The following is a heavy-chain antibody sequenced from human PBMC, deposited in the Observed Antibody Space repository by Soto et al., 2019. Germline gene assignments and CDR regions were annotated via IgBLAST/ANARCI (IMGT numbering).Heavy chain of an antibody. CDR1: GFTFRSYW. V-gene: IGHV3-7*01. CDR3: AREGAWYYYYSSGNFDY. CDR2: IKQDGSEK. D-gene: IGHD3-22*01. J-gene: IGHJ4*02. Sequence: GGSLSLSCAASGFTFRSYWMSWVRQAPGKGLELVANIKQDGSEKYYVDSVKGRFTISRDNAKNSLYLQMNSLRAEDTAAYYCAREGAWYYYYSSGNFDYWGQGTLVNVSS.